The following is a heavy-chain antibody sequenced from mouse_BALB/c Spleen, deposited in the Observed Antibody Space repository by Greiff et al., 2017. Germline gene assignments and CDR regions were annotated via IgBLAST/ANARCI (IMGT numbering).Heavy chain of an antibody. D-gene: IGHD1-1*01. Sequence: EVKLMESGPGLVKPSQSLSLTCTVTGYSITSDYAWNWIRQFPGNKLEWMGYISYSGSTSYNPSLKSRISITRDTSKNQFFLQLNSVTTEDTATYYCARYYGSSYYAMGYWGQGTSVTVSS. J-gene: IGHJ4*01. CDR1: GYSITSDYA. CDR2: ISYSGST. V-gene: IGHV3-2*02. CDR3: ARYYGSSYYAMGY.